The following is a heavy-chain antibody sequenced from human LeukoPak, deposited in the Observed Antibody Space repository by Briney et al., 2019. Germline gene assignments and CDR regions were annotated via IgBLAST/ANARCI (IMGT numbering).Heavy chain of an antibody. CDR2: IIPIFGTA. D-gene: IGHD6-6*01. CDR3: ARDPGSSSSPFDY. V-gene: IGHV1-69*01. J-gene: IGHJ4*02. Sequence: GASVKVSCKASGGTFSSYAISWVRQAPGQGLEWMGGIIPIFGTANYAQKFQGRVTITADESTSTAYMELSNLRSEDTAVYYCARDPGSSSSPFDYWGQGTLVTVSS. CDR1: GGTFSSYA.